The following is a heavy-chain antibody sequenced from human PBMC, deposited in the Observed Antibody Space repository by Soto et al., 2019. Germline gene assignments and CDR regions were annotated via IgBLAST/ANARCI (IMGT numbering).Heavy chain of an antibody. CDR3: VRDGSKTLRDWFDP. CDR2: FXXXGXT. Sequence: SETLSLTCSVSGGSISEFYWSWIRKTAGXGLEWXGRFXXXGXTXXXPXXXXRVAMSVDISRKTFSLRLTSVTAADTRMYSCVRDGSKTLRDWFDPWGQGKLVTVSS. CDR1: GGSISEFY. J-gene: IGHJ5*02. D-gene: IGHD3-10*01. V-gene: IGHV4-4*07.